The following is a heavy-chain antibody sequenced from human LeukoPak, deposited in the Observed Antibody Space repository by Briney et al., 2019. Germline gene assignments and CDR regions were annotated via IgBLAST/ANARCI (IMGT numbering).Heavy chain of an antibody. J-gene: IGHJ4*02. CDR3: ARVYLGSTTTYPYDY. CDR2: IRTDGRET. D-gene: IGHD6-13*01. Sequence: GGSLRLSCAGSGFTFSDYWMHWVRQAPGKGLVGVSRIRTDGRETNYADSVKGRFPISRDNAKKTLYLQMNSVRAEATAVYYCARVYLGSTTTYPYDYWGQGTLVTVSS. CDR1: GFTFSDYW. V-gene: IGHV3-74*01.